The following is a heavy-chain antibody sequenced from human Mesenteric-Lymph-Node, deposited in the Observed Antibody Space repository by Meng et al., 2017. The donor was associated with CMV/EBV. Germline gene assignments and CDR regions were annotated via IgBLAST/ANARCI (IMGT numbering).Heavy chain of an antibody. Sequence: VRLHQWGAGLLKPLETLSVTCAVYGGSFSGYYWNWIRQSPEKGLEWIGEINHSGSTTYNPSFTSRIIISVDTSTNQISLNMSSVTAADTAVYYCARGSSYDILTGYFDYWGQGALVTVSS. CDR2: INHSGST. CDR1: GGSFSGYY. J-gene: IGHJ4*02. D-gene: IGHD3-9*01. V-gene: IGHV4-34*01. CDR3: ARGSSYDILTGYFDY.